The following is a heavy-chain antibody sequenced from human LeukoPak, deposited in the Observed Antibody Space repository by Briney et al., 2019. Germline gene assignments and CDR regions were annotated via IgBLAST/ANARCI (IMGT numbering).Heavy chain of an antibody. Sequence: SETLSLTCTVSGYSISSGYYWGWIRQPPGKGLEWIGSIYHSGSTYYNPSLKSRVTISVDTSKNQFSLKLSSVTAADTAVYYCARGWVVGANDYFDYWGQGTLVTVSS. D-gene: IGHD1-26*01. V-gene: IGHV4-38-2*02. J-gene: IGHJ4*02. CDR3: ARGWVVGANDYFDY. CDR1: GYSISSGYY. CDR2: IYHSGST.